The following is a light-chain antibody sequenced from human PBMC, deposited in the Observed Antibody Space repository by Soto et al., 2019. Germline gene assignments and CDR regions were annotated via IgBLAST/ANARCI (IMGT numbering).Light chain of an antibody. Sequence: DIQMTQSPSSLSASVGDRVTITCRASQSISSYLNWYQQKPGKAPILLIYVASSLQSGVPSRFSGSGSGTDFTLTISSLQPADFATYYCQQSYSTPFAFGPGTTVDIK. CDR2: VAS. CDR3: QQSYSTPFA. V-gene: IGKV1-39*01. J-gene: IGKJ3*01. CDR1: QSISSY.